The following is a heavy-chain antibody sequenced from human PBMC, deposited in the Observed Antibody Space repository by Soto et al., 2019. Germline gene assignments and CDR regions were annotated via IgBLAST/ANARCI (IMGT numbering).Heavy chain of an antibody. J-gene: IGHJ6*03. CDR2: TCYKSQWYN. CDR3: ARGSWEDVSRHYFMDV. D-gene: IGHD2-2*01. V-gene: IGHV6-1*01. Sequence: SQTLSLTCDISGDSVSSNSAAWNWLRQTPSRGLEWLGRTCYKSQWYNNYAESVRSRITVNPDTSKNQFSLQLNSVTPEDTAVYYCARGSWEDVSRHYFMDVWGQGTTVTVSS. CDR1: GDSVSSNSAA.